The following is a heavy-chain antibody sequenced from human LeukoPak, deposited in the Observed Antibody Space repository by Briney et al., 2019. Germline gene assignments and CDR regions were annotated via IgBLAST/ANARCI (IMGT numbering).Heavy chain of an antibody. CDR1: GYSFTSYW. Sequence: GESLKISCKGSGYSFTSYWTGWVRQMPGKGLEWMGIIYPGDSDTRYSPSFQGQVTISADKSISTAYLQWSSLKASDTAMYYCARKERDCSSTSCYASLWGQGTLVTVSS. J-gene: IGHJ4*02. CDR2: IYPGDSDT. D-gene: IGHD2-2*01. V-gene: IGHV5-51*01. CDR3: ARKERDCSSTSCYASL.